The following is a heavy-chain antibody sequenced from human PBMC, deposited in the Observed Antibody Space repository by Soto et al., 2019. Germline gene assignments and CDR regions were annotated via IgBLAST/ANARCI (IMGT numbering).Heavy chain of an antibody. V-gene: IGHV1-18*01. CDR3: ARVGVRYCSGGSCYSSPDAFDI. CDR1: GYTFTSYG. CDR2: ISAYNGNT. Sequence: QVQLVQSGAEVKKPGASVKVSCKASGYTFTSYGISWVRQAPGQGLEWMGWISAYNGNTNYAQKLQGRVTMTTDTSTSTAYMELRSLRSDGTAVYYCARVGVRYCSGGSCYSSPDAFDIWGQGTMVTVSS. D-gene: IGHD2-15*01. J-gene: IGHJ3*02.